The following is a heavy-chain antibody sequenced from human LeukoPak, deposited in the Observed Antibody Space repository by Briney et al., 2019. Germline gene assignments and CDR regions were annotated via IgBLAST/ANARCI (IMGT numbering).Heavy chain of an antibody. CDR3: AKDRPDYYGWFDP. Sequence: GGSLRLSCAASGFTFSSYAMSWDRQAPGKGLEWVSAISGSGGSTYYEDSVKGRFTISRDNSKNTLYLQMNSLRTEDTAVYYCAKDRPDYYGWFDPWGQGTLVTVSS. D-gene: IGHD3-10*01. V-gene: IGHV3-23*01. CDR1: GFTFSSYA. J-gene: IGHJ5*02. CDR2: ISGSGGST.